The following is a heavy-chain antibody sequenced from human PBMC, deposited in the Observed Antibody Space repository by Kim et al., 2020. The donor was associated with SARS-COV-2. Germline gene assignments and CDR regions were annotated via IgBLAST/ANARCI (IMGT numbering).Heavy chain of an antibody. Sequence: SETLSLTCTVSVDSFRGYYWSWLRQAPGKGLEWIGYFYSTGTTNYKSSLKSRVAISVDTSKKQFSLNLRSMTAADTAIYYCARGGAHPFHHWGPGPLVT. CDR2: FYSTGTT. CDR1: VDSFRGYY. V-gene: IGHV4-59*01. CDR3: ARGGAHPFHH. D-gene: IGHD3-16*01. J-gene: IGHJ1*01.